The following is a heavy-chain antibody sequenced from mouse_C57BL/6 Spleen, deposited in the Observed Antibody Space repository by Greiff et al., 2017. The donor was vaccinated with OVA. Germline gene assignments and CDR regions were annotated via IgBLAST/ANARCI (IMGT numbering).Heavy chain of an antibody. Sequence: QVQLQQSGPGLVQPSQSLSITCTVSGFSLTSYGVHWVRQSPGQGLEWLGVIWRGGSTDYNAAFMSRLSITKDNSKSHVFFKMNSLQADDTAIYYCAKKKSDGYRYAMDYWGQGTSVTVSS. CDR3: AKKKSDGYRYAMDY. D-gene: IGHD2-3*01. CDR1: GFSLTSYG. V-gene: IGHV2-5*01. CDR2: IWRGGST. J-gene: IGHJ4*01.